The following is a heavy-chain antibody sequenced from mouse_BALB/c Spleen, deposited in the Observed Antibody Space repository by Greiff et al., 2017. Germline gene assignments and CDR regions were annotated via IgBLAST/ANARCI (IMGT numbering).Heavy chain of an antibody. D-gene: IGHD1-2*01. CDR1: GYSFTGYT. CDR3: ARGGYYGYGYFDY. CDR2: INPYNGGT. J-gene: IGHJ2*01. V-gene: IGHV1-18*01. Sequence: EVQGVESGPELVKPGASMKISCKASGYSFTGYTMNWVKQSHGKNLEWIGLINPYNGGTSYNQKFKGKATLTVDKSSSTAYMELLSLTSEDSAVYYCARGGYYGYGYFDYWGQGTTLTVSS.